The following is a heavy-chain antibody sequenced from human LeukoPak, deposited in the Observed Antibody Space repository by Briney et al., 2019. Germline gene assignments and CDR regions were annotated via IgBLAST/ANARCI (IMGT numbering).Heavy chain of an antibody. CDR2: IKQDGSEK. CDR1: GFTFSDYW. V-gene: IGHV3-7*01. J-gene: IGHJ4*02. Sequence: GGSLRLSCVVSGFTFSDYWMSWVRQAPGKGLEWVANIKQDGSEKYYVDSVKGRFTISRDNAKNSLYLQMNSLRAEDTAVYYCARDLYVAPFYWGQGTLVTVSS. CDR3: ARDLYVAPFY. D-gene: IGHD2-8*01.